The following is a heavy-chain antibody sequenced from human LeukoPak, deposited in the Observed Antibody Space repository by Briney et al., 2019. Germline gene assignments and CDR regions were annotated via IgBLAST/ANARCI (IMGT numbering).Heavy chain of an antibody. CDR2: ISAYNGNT. CDR1: GGTFSSYA. J-gene: IGHJ5*02. D-gene: IGHD3-3*01. CDR3: ARDITIIGFDP. Sequence: ASVKVSCKASGGTFSSYAISWVRQAPGQGLEWMGWISAYNGNTNYAQKLQGRVTMTTDTSTSTAYMELRSLRSDDTAVYYCARDITIIGFDPWGQGTLVTVSS. V-gene: IGHV1-18*01.